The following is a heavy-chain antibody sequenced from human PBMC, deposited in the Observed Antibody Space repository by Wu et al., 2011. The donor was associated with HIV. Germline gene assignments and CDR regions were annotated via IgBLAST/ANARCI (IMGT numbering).Heavy chain of an antibody. CDR1: GYTFTSYD. D-gene: IGHD2-21*02. Sequence: QVQLVQSGAEVKKPGASVKVSCKASGYTFTSYDINWVRQATGQGLEWMGWMNPNSGNTGYAQKFQGRVTITRNTSISTAYMELSSLRSEDTAVYYCARAQGYCGGDCYLPSGFDPWGQGTLVTVSS. J-gene: IGHJ5*02. CDR2: MNPNSGNT. CDR3: ARAQGYCGGDCYLPSGFDP. V-gene: IGHV1-8*03.